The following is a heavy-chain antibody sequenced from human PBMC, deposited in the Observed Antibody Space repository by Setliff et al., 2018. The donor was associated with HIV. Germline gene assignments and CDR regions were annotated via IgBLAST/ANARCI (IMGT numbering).Heavy chain of an antibody. CDR1: GSSISSGYY. J-gene: IGHJ4*02. D-gene: IGHD6-6*01. V-gene: IGHV4-38-2*02. CDR3: ARFSTSSGGTCDY. Sequence: PSETLSLTCTVSGSSISSGYYWGWIRQPPGKGLEWIGNIYHSGSTYYNPSLKSRVTISVDTSKTQFSLKLPSVTASDTAVNSCARFSTSSGGTCDYWGQGTLVTVSS. CDR2: IYHSGST.